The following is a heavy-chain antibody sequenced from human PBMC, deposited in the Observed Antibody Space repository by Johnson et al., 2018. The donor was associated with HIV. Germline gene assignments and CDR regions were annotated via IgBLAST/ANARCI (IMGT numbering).Heavy chain of an antibody. V-gene: IGHV3-7*01. Sequence: EVQLVESGGGLVQPGGSLRLSCAASGFTFSSYWMTWVRQAPGKGLEWVANIKQDGGEKYYVDSVKGRFTISRDNAKNSLYLQMNSLRAEDTAVYYCARSSFGVVLIGNIWGQGTMVTVSS. CDR1: GFTFSSYW. J-gene: IGHJ3*02. CDR2: IKQDGGEK. CDR3: ARSSFGVVLIGNI. D-gene: IGHD3-3*01.